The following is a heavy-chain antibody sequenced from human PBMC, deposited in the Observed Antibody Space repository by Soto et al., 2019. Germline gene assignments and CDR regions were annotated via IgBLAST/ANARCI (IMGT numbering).Heavy chain of an antibody. CDR1: GFTFSSYA. Sequence: LRLPCAASGFTFSSYAMSWVRQAPGKGLEWVSAISGSGGSTYYADSVKGRFTISRDNSKNTLYLQMNSLRAEDTAVYYCAKSYYDSSGHLDYWGQGTLVTVSS. CDR3: AKSYYDSSGHLDY. J-gene: IGHJ4*02. CDR2: ISGSGGST. D-gene: IGHD3-22*01. V-gene: IGHV3-23*01.